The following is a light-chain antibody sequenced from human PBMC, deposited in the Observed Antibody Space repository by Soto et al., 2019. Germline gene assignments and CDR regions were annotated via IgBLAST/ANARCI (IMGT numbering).Light chain of an antibody. CDR3: QSWDTSLSGSV. J-gene: IGLJ2*01. CDR2: GNT. CDR1: SSNIGAGYD. V-gene: IGLV1-40*01. Sequence: QSVLTQPPSVSGAPGQKVTISCTGSSSNIGAGYDVNWYQQLPGTAPKLLIYGNTNRPSGVPDRFSGSKSGTSGSLAISGRQTENEAEYYCQSWDTSLSGSVFGGGTKLTVL.